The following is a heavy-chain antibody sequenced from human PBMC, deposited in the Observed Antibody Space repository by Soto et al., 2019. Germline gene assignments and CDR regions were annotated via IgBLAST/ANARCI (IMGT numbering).Heavy chain of an antibody. Sequence: QVQLVQSGAEVKKPGASVRVSCKASGYTFTNYGVTWVRQAPGQGLEWMGGIIPIFGTANYAQKFQGRVTITADKSTSTAYMELSSLRSEDTAVYYCARVPTGYYDSSGYDDYWGQGTLVTVSS. CDR2: IIPIFGTA. V-gene: IGHV1-69*06. CDR3: ARVPTGYYDSSGYDDY. D-gene: IGHD3-22*01. J-gene: IGHJ4*02. CDR1: GYTFTNYG.